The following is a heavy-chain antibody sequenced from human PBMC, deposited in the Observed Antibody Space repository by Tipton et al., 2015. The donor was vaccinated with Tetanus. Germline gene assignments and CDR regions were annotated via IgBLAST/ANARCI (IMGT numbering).Heavy chain of an antibody. CDR2: IYTSGST. CDR1: GDSISSFY. CDR3: ARHRIQLWLKLNWFAP. J-gene: IGHJ5*02. V-gene: IGHV4-4*07. D-gene: IGHD5-18*01. Sequence: TLSLTCSVSGDSISSFYWSWIRQPAGKGLEWIGRIYTSGSTNYNPSLKSRVTIAVDTSKNQVSLRLNSVTAADTAVYYCARHRIQLWLKLNWFAPWGQGTLVTVSS.